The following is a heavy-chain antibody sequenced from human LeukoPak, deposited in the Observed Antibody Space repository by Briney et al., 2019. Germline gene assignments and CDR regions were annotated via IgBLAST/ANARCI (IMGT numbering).Heavy chain of an antibody. CDR1: GGSISSSNW. CDR2: IYHSGST. Sequence: SETLSLTCAVSGGSISSSNWWSWVRQPPGTGLEWLGEIYHSGSTNYNPSLKSRVTISVDKSKNQFSLKLSSVTAADTAVYYCARDGSFLSYYYGSGTFDYWGQGTLVTVSS. CDR3: ARDGSFLSYYYGSGTFDY. V-gene: IGHV4-4*02. J-gene: IGHJ4*02. D-gene: IGHD3-10*01.